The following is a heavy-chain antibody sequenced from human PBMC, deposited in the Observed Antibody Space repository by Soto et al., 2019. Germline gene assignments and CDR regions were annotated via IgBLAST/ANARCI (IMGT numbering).Heavy chain of an antibody. V-gene: IGHV1-3*01. CDR3: ARAFRRCGELLMVGEFDY. Sequence: QVQLVQSGAEVKKPGASVKVSCKASGYTFTSYAMHWVRQAPGQRLEWMGWINAGTGNTKYSQKFQGRVTMTRDTSASTADMELSSLRSEDTAVYYCARAFRRCGELLMVGEFDYWGQGTLVTVSS. CDR2: INAGTGNT. D-gene: IGHD3-10*01. J-gene: IGHJ4*02. CDR1: GYTFTSYA.